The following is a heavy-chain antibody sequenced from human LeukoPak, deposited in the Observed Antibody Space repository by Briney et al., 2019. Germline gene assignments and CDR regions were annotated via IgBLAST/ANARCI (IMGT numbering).Heavy chain of an antibody. D-gene: IGHD1-26*01. CDR3: ARGGPMTPIPGGGIFD. CDR2: IIPIFGTA. V-gene: IGHV1-69*05. J-gene: IGHJ4*02. Sequence: SVKVSCKASEGTFSSYAISWVRQAPGQGLEWMGRIIPIFGTANYAQKFQGGVTITTDESTSTAYMELSSLRSEDTAVYYCARGGPMTPIPGGGIFDWGQGTLVTVSS. CDR1: EGTFSSYA.